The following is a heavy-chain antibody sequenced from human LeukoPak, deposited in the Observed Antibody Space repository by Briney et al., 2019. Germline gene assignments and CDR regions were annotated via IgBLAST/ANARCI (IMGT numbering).Heavy chain of an antibody. Sequence: GGSLRLSCAASGFTFSGSAMHWFRQASRKGLEWVANIKQDGSEKYYVDSVKGRFTISRDNAKNSLYLQMNSLRAEDTAVYYCARDKNAVTTSTAFDYWGQGTLVTVSS. J-gene: IGHJ4*02. V-gene: IGHV3-7*01. D-gene: IGHD4-17*01. CDR1: GFTFSGSA. CDR3: ARDKNAVTTSTAFDY. CDR2: IKQDGSEK.